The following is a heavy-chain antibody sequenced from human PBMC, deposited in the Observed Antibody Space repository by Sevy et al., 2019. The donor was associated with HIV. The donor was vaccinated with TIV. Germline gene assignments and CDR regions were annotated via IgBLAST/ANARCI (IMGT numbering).Heavy chain of an antibody. CDR3: ARERRTSSGYEKALDY. CDR2: ISSNGGST. CDR1: GFTFSSYA. V-gene: IGHV3-64*02. D-gene: IGHD3-22*01. Sequence: GGSLRLSCAASGFTFSSYAMHWVRQAPGKGVEYVSAISSNGGSTYYADSVKGRFTISRDNSKNTLYLQMGSLRAEDMAVYYCARERRTSSGYEKALDYWGQGTLVTVSS. J-gene: IGHJ4*02.